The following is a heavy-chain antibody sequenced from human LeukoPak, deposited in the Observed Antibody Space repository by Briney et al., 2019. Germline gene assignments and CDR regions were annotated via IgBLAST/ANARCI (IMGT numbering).Heavy chain of an antibody. J-gene: IGHJ3*02. CDR3: ARDVPYSGRGAYDI. CDR2: IKQDGSEK. CDR1: GFTLGNFW. D-gene: IGHD1-26*01. V-gene: IGHV3-7*01. Sequence: PTGGSLRLSCTASGFTLGNFWMNWVRQAPGKGLDFVAKIKQDGSEKDYADSVKGRFTISRDNAKNSVFLQLNSLRAEDTAVYYCARDVPYSGRGAYDIWGQGTMVTVSS.